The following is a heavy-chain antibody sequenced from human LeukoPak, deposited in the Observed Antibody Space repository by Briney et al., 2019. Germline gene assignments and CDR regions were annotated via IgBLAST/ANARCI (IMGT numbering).Heavy chain of an antibody. CDR3: AKHGSGSYRDDYFDY. CDR1: GFTVSSNY. J-gene: IGHJ4*02. V-gene: IGHV3-66*04. CDR2: IHSGGST. Sequence: PGGSLRLSCAASGFTVSSNYMSWVRQAPGKGLEWVSIIHSGGSTYYADSVKGRFTISRDNSKNTLYLQMNSLRAEDTALYYCAKHGSGSYRDDYFDYWGQGTLVTVSS. D-gene: IGHD3-10*01.